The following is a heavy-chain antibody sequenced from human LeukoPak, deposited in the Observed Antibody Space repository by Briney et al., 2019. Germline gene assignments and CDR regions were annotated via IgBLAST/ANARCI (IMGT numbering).Heavy chain of an antibody. CDR2: ISVNGNTT. CDR3: VRGGASGIDY. V-gene: IGHV3-64*01. J-gene: IGHJ4*02. CDR1: GFALGSFA. Sequence: GGSLRLSCTASGFALGSFAMHWVRHGAGQRLEYISAISVNGNTTSYDTSVKGRFVISRDNSRNKLYLQMGRLTPEYTAMYFCVRGGASGIDYWGRGALVTVS. D-gene: IGHD1-26*01.